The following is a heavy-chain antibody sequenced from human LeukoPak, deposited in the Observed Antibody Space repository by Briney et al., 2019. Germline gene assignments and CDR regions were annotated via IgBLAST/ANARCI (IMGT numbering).Heavy chain of an antibody. CDR1: GFTVSSNY. J-gene: IGHJ6*02. CDR2: IYSGGST. D-gene: IGHD3-16*01. Sequence: GGSLRLSCAASGFTVSSNYMSWVRQAPGKGLEWVSVIYSGGSTYYADSVKGRFAISRDNSKNTLYLQMNSLRAEDTAVYYCAKAVITFGGVYYYYYYGMDVWGQGTTVTVSS. V-gene: IGHV3-66*01. CDR3: AKAVITFGGVYYYYYYGMDV.